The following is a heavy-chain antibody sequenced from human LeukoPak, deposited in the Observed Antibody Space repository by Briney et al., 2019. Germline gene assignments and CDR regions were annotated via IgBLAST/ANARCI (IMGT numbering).Heavy chain of an antibody. Sequence: PGGSLRLSCAASGFTFNRYGMDWVRQAPGKGLEWLAVIWHDGSNQYYADSVKGRFTLSRANSKNTLYLQMNSLRAEDTAVYYCARDGGNAYGFDYWGQGTLVTVSS. D-gene: IGHD4-23*01. V-gene: IGHV3-33*01. CDR1: GFTFNRYG. CDR3: ARDGGNAYGFDY. J-gene: IGHJ4*02. CDR2: IWHDGSNQ.